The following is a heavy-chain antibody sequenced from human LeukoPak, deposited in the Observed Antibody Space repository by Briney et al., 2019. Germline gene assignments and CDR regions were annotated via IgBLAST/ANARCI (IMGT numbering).Heavy chain of an antibody. V-gene: IGHV4-59*01. Sequence: KPSETLSLTCTVSGGSISSYYWSWIRQPPGKGLEWIGYIYYSGSTNYNPSLKSRVTISVDTSKNQFSLKLSSVTAADTAVYYCARDVAAADYYFDYWGPGTLVTVSS. J-gene: IGHJ4*02. CDR2: IYYSGST. D-gene: IGHD6-13*01. CDR3: ARDVAAADYYFDY. CDR1: GGSISSYY.